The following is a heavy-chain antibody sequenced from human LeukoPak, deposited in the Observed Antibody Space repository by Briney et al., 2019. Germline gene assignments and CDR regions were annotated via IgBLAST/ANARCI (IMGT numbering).Heavy chain of an antibody. CDR2: IIPIFGIA. Sequence: ASVKVSCKASGGTFSSYAISWVRQAPGQGLEWVGRIIPIFGIANYAQKFQGRVTITADKSTSTAYMELSSLRSEDTAVYYCARAAHPDTPGSGENYDYVWNHWGQGTLVTVSS. CDR3: ARAAHPDTPGSGENYDYVWNH. D-gene: IGHD3-16*01. V-gene: IGHV1-69*04. J-gene: IGHJ5*02. CDR1: GGTFSSYA.